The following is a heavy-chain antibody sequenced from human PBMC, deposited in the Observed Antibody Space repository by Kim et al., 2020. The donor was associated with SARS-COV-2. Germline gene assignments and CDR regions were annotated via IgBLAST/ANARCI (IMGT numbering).Heavy chain of an antibody. CDR1: GFTFSSYG. CDR3: ARGVRGYYYYGMDV. Sequence: GGSLRLSCAASGFTFSSYGMNWVRQAPGKGLEWVSSISSCTSYIYYADSVKGRFTISRDNAKNSLYLKMNSLRAEDTAVYYCARGVRGYYYYGMDVWGQGTTVTVS. V-gene: IGHV3-21*01. D-gene: IGHD3-16*01. CDR2: ISSCTSYI. J-gene: IGHJ6*02.